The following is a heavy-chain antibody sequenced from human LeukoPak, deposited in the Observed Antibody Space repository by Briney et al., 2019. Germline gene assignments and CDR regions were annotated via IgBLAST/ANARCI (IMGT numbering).Heavy chain of an antibody. Sequence: GGSLRLSCAASGFTFSSYAMHWVRQAPGKGLEWVAVISYDGSNKYYADSVKGRFTISRDNAKNSLYLQMNSLRAEDTALYYCAKEGPYSSGWYYFDYWGQGTLVTVSS. CDR3: AKEGPYSSGWYYFDY. CDR2: ISYDGSNK. CDR1: GFTFSSYA. D-gene: IGHD6-19*01. J-gene: IGHJ4*02. V-gene: IGHV3-30-3*01.